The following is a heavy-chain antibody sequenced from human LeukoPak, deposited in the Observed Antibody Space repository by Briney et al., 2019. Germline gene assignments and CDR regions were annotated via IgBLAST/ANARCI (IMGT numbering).Heavy chain of an antibody. Sequence: PSETLSLTCTVSGGSISSYYWSWIRQPAGKGLEWIGRIYTSGSTNYNPSLKSRVTMSVDTSKNQFSLKLSSVTAADTAAYYCARDHPRSNYYSLDAFDIWGQGTMVTVSS. CDR3: ARDHPRSNYYSLDAFDI. J-gene: IGHJ3*02. D-gene: IGHD3-10*01. CDR2: IYTSGST. V-gene: IGHV4-4*07. CDR1: GGSISSYY.